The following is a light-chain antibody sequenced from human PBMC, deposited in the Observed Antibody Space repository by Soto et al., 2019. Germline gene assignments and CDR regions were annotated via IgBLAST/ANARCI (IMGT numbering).Light chain of an antibody. V-gene: IGKV1-5*03. J-gene: IGKJ1*01. CDR3: QQYISYCT. CDR1: QSISIW. Sequence: DIQMTQSPSTLSASVEDRVTITCRASQSISIWLAWYQQKPGKAPKLLIYKASNLESGVPSRFSGSGSGTEFTLTISSLQPDDFATYYCQQYISYCTFGQGTKVEIK. CDR2: KAS.